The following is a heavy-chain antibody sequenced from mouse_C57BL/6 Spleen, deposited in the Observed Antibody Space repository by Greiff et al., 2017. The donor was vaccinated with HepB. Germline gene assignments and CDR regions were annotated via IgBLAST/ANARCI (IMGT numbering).Heavy chain of an antibody. CDR1: GYTFTSYW. V-gene: IGHV1-55*01. CDR3: SWSGINYYGSSYAMDY. CDR2: IYPGSGST. D-gene: IGHD1-1*01. J-gene: IGHJ4*01. Sequence: QVQLQQPGAELVQPGASVKMSCKASGYTFTSYWINWVKQRPGQGLEWIGDIYPGSGSTNYNEKITSKATLTVDTSSITAYMQLSSLTSEDSAFYYFSWSGINYYGSSYAMDYWGQGTSVTGSS.